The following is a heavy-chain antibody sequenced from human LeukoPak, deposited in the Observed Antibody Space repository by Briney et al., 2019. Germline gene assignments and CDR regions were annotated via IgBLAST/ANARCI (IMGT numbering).Heavy chain of an antibody. J-gene: IGHJ4*02. V-gene: IGHV3-64*01. CDR2: ISSNGGST. D-gene: IGHD6-6*01. Sequence: PGGSLRLSCAASGFTFSSYAMHWVRQAPGKELEYVSAISSNGGSTYYANSVKGRFTISRDDSKNTLYLQMGSLRAEDMAVYYCARGQQLVGVDYWGQGTLVTVSS. CDR1: GFTFSSYA. CDR3: ARGQQLVGVDY.